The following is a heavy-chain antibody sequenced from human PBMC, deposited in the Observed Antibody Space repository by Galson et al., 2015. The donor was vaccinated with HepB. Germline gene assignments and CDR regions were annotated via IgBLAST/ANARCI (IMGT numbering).Heavy chain of an antibody. CDR2: INTGNGNP. J-gene: IGHJ4*02. V-gene: IGHV1-3*04. D-gene: IGHD6-19*01. CDR1: GYTFSNYA. Sequence: SVKVSCKASGYTFSNYAMHWVRQAPGQRLEWMGWINTGNGNPKYSQKFQGRVTFTRDTSASTVYMELSSLRSEDTAVYYCASGQWQADFDYWGQGTLVTVSS. CDR3: ASGQWQADFDY.